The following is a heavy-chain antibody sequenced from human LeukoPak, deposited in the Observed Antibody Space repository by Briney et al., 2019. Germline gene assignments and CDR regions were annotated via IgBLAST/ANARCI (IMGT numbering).Heavy chain of an antibody. CDR1: GGSFSGYY. CDR3: ARENTYCSSTSCYGAYFGY. D-gene: IGHD2-2*01. J-gene: IGHJ4*02. Sequence: SETLSLTCAVYGGSFSGYYWSWIRQPPGKGLEWIGEINHSGSTNYNPSLKSRVTISVDTSKNQFSLKLSSVTAADTAVYYCARENTYCSSTSCYGAYFGYWGQGTLVTVSS. CDR2: INHSGST. V-gene: IGHV4-34*01.